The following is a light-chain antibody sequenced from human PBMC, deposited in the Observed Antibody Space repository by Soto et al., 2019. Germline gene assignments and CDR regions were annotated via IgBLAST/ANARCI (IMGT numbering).Light chain of an antibody. CDR3: QQFKFYPLT. V-gene: IGKV1-16*02. Sequence: DIQMTQSPSSLSESVGDRVTITCRASQDISSHLAWFQQKPGKAPKSLIYAVSNLYSGVPSKFSGSGSGTTYTLTINNLQPEDFATYYCQQFKFYPLTFAGGTKVEI. CDR2: AVS. CDR1: QDISSH. J-gene: IGKJ4*01.